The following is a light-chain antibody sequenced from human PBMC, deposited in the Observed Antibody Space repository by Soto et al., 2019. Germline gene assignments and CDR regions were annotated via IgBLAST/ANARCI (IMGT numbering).Light chain of an antibody. J-gene: IGKJ2*01. CDR3: QQYGSSPYT. CDR2: GAS. V-gene: IGKV3-20*01. CDR1: QSVSSRS. Sequence: EIVLTRSPGTLSLSPGERATLSCRASQSVSSRSLAWYQQKPGQAPELLIYGASNRATGIPDRFRGSGSGTDVTLTIGRLEAEDFAEYYCQQYGSSPYTFGKGNRLVIK.